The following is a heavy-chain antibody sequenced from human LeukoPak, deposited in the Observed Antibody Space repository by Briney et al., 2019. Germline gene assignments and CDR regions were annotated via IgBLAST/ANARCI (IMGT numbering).Heavy chain of an antibody. CDR1: GASITSSHW. V-gene: IGHV4-4*02. Sequence: SGTLSLTCAVSGASITSSHWWSWARQPPGKGLEWIGEIHDSGTTNYKPSLKSRVTISVDTSKNQFSLKLSSVTAADTAVYYCARGSARWELLNWGQGTLVTVSS. CDR2: IHDSGTT. J-gene: IGHJ4*02. CDR3: ARGSARWELLN. D-gene: IGHD1-26*01.